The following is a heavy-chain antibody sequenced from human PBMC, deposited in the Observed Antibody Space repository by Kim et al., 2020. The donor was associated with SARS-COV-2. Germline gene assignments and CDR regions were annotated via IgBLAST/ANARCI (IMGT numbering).Heavy chain of an antibody. CDR2: TRNKARSYTT. V-gene: IGHV3-72*01. J-gene: IGHJ4*02. Sequence: GGSLRLSCAASGFTFSDYYMDWVRQAPGKGLEWVGRTRNKARSYTTEYAASVKGRFTISRDDSKNSLYLQMNSLKTEDTAVYYCVRDLVDWGQGTLVTVSS. CDR3: VRDLVD. CDR1: GFTFSDYY.